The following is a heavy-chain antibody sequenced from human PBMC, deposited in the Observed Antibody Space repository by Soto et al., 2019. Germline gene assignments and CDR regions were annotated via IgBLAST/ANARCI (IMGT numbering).Heavy chain of an antibody. CDR2: ISSSSSTI. J-gene: IGHJ6*02. CDR3: ARATVAGILQNYYYGMDV. V-gene: IGHV3-48*02. CDR1: GFTFSSYS. D-gene: IGHD6-19*01. Sequence: GGSLRLSCAASGFTFSSYSMNWVRQAPGKGLEWVSYISSSSSTIYYADSVKGRFTISRDNAKNSLYLQMNSLRDEDTAVYYCARATVAGILQNYYYGMDVWGQGTTVTVSS.